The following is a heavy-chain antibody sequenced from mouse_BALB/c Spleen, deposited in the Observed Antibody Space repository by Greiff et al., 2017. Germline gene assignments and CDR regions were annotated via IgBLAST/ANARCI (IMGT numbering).Heavy chain of an antibody. Sequence: DVKLQESGGGLVKPGGSLKLSCAASGFTFSDYYMYWVRQTPEKRLEWVATISDGGSYTYYPDSVKGRFTISRDNDKNNLYLQMSSLKSEDTAMYYCARVDDGYYPWGQGTSVTVSS. CDR1: GFTFSDYY. J-gene: IGHJ4*01. D-gene: IGHD2-3*01. V-gene: IGHV5-4*02. CDR2: ISDGGSYT. CDR3: ARVDDGYYP.